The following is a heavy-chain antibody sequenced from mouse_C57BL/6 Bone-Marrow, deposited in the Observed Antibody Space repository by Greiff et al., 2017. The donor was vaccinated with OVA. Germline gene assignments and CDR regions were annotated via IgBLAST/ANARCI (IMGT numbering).Heavy chain of an antibody. V-gene: IGHV10-1*01. CDR1: GFSFNTYA. CDR2: IRSKSNNYAT. D-gene: IGHD1-1*01. J-gene: IGHJ4*01. Sequence: EVKLMESGGGLVQPKGSLKLSCAASGFSFNTYAMNWVRQAPGKGLEWVARIRSKSNNYATYYADSVKDRFTISRDDSESMLYLQMNNLKTEDTAMYYGVRRITTVVASGYYAMDYWGQGTSVTVSS. CDR3: VRRITTVVASGYYAMDY.